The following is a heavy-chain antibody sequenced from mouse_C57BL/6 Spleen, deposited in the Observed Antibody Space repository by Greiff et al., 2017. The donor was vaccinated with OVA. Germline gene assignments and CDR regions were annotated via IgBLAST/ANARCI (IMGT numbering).Heavy chain of an antibody. J-gene: IGHJ4*01. CDR2: IDPSDSYT. CDR3: ARYPRYDGYAMDD. Sequence: VQLQQPGAELVKPGASVKLSCKASGYTFTSYWMQWVKQRPGQGLEWIGEIDPSDSYTNYNQKFKGKATLTVDTSSSTAYMQLSSLTSEDSAVYYCARYPRYDGYAMDDWGQGTSVTVSS. V-gene: IGHV1-50*01. D-gene: IGHD2-3*01. CDR1: GYTFTSYW.